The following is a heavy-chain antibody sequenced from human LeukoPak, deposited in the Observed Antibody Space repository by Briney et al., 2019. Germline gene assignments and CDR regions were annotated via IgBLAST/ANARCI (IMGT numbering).Heavy chain of an antibody. V-gene: IGHV4-4*07. D-gene: IGHD3-22*01. J-gene: IGHJ4*02. CDR3: ARLQINYDSSGYPDY. CDR1: GDSISNYY. CDR2: IYTSEST. Sequence: SETLSLTCTVSGDSISNYYWSWIRQPAGKGLEWIGRIYTSESTDYNPSLKSRVTMSIDTSKNQFSLKLSSVTAADTAVYYCARLQINYDSSGYPDYWGQGTLVTVSS.